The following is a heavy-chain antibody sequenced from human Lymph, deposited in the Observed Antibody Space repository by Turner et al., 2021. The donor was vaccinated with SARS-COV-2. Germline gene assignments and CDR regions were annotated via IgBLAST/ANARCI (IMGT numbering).Heavy chain of an antibody. D-gene: IGHD2-2*02. Sequence: EVQLLESGGGLVQPGGSLRLSCAASGFTFSSYGMSWVRQAPWKGLEWVSVIRGSVVSTYYADSVKGRFTIARDNSKNTLYLQMNSLRAEDTAVYYCAKDRVVPPAIWNYYYYYGMDVWGQGTTVTVSS. CDR1: GFTFSSYG. CDR3: AKDRVVPPAIWNYYYYYGMDV. CDR2: IRGSVVST. V-gene: IGHV3-23*01. J-gene: IGHJ6*02.